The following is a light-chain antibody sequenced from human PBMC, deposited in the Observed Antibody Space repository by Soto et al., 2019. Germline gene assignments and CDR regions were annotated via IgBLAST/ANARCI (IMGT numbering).Light chain of an antibody. J-gene: IGKJ5*01. CDR2: DAS. V-gene: IGKV3-11*01. Sequence: EIVMTQSPATLSVSPGEGATLSCRASQSVSSNLAWYQQKPGQAPRLLIYDASDRAAGIPARFSGSGSGTDFTLTISSLEPEDFAVYYCQQRSKWPITFGQGTRLEIK. CDR1: QSVSSN. CDR3: QQRSKWPIT.